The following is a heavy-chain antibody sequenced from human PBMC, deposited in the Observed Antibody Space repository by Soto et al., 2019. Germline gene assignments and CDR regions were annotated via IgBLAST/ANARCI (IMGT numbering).Heavy chain of an antibody. D-gene: IGHD3-10*01. J-gene: IGHJ4*02. CDR2: TRNKANSYTT. CDR3: ARVYLRRGFWAGGMDV. Sequence: PGGSLRLSCAASGFTFSDHYMDWVRQAPGKGLEWVGRTRNKANSYTTEYAASVKGRFTISRDDSKNSLYLQMDSLKTEDTAVYYCARVYLRRGFWAGGMDVWGRGTLVTVSS. CDR1: GFTFSDHY. V-gene: IGHV3-72*01.